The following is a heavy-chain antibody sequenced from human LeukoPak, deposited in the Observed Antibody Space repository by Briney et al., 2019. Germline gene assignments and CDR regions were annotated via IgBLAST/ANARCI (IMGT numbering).Heavy chain of an antibody. V-gene: IGHV1-18*01. Sequence: GASVKVSCKASDYTFTSYGINWVRQAPGEGLEWMGWISVYNGNTNYAQKFQGRVTMTTDTSTSTAYMELRSLRFDDTAVYYCARGVYCSNVNCPTNYYYYYMDVWGKGTTVTVSS. CDR1: DYTFTSYG. D-gene: IGHD2-8*01. J-gene: IGHJ6*03. CDR2: ISVYNGNT. CDR3: ARGVYCSNVNCPTNYYYYYMDV.